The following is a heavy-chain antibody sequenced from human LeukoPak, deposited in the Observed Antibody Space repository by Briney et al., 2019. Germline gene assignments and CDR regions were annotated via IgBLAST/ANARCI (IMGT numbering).Heavy chain of an antibody. CDR1: GGSISSYY. J-gene: IGHJ4*02. D-gene: IGHD6-6*01. CDR2: IYTSGST. Sequence: SETLSLTCTVSGGSISSYYWSWIRQPDGKGLEWIGRIYTSGSTNYNPSLKSRVTMSVDTSKNQFSLKLSSVTAADTAVYYCAMSIAARTHFDYWGQGTLVTVSS. V-gene: IGHV4-4*07. CDR3: AMSIAARTHFDY.